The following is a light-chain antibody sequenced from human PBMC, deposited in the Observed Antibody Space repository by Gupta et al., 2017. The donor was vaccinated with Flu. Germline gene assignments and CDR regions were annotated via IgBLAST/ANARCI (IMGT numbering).Light chain of an antibody. CDR2: GAS. Sequence: EIVMTQSPGTLSVSPGEGATLSCRASQEIAGNLAWYQQKPGQAPRRLLSGASTRATGTPARFSGSRSGTEFTLTISSLQSEDFAVYYCQQYNNWPLTFGGGTKVEIK. J-gene: IGKJ4*01. CDR1: QEIAGN. V-gene: IGKV3-15*01. CDR3: QQYNNWPLT.